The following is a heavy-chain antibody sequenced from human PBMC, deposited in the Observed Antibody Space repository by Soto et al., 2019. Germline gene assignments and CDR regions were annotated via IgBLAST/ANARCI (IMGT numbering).Heavy chain of an antibody. V-gene: IGHV4-39*01. Sequence: SETLSLTCTVSGGSITSSSYYCGWIRQPPGKGLEWIGSICYSGSTYYNPSLKSRVTISVDTSKNQFSLKLSSVTAADTAVYYCASYSSSWNFDYWGQGTLVTVSS. CDR3: ASYSSSWNFDY. CDR2: ICYSGST. D-gene: IGHD6-13*01. CDR1: GGSITSSSYY. J-gene: IGHJ4*02.